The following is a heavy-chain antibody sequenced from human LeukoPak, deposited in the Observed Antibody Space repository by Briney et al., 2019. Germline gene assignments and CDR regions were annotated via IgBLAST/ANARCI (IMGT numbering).Heavy chain of an antibody. D-gene: IGHD2-15*01. J-gene: IGHJ3*02. CDR3: ARGHGSGHDAYEI. CDR2: ISASGGST. Sequence: TGGSLRLSCAASGFTFSSSAMSWVRQVPGKGLEWVSGISASGGSTYYADSVRGRFTISRDNSKNTLYVQMNSLRDEDTAVYYCARGHGSGHDAYEIWGQGTMVTVSS. CDR1: GFTFSSSA. V-gene: IGHV3-23*01.